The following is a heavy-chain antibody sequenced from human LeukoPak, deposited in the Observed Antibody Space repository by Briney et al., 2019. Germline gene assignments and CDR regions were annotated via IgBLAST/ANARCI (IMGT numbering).Heavy chain of an antibody. D-gene: IGHD3-16*01. V-gene: IGHV1-18*01. J-gene: IGHJ4*02. CDR3: VRDGQLGELFDY. Sequence: GASVTVSCKTSGYTFKNNGISWVRQGPGQGLEWMGWISPYNGDTNYAQSLQDRVTMTTETSTNTAYMDLRSLTSDDTAVYYCVRDGQLGELFDYWGQGTLVTVSS. CDR2: ISPYNGDT. CDR1: GYTFKNNG.